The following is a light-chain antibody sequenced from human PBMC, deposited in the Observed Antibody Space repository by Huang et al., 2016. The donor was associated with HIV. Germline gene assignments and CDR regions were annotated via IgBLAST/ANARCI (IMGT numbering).Light chain of an antibody. CDR2: AAS. CDR1: QGIRND. V-gene: IGKV1-6*01. CDR3: LQDYNYPPT. Sequence: AIQMTQSPSSLSASVGDRVTITCRASQGIRNDLGWYQQKPGKAPKLLSDAASSLQSGVPSRFSGSGSGTDFTLTISSLQPEDFATYYCLQDYNYPPTFGQGTKLEIK. J-gene: IGKJ2*01.